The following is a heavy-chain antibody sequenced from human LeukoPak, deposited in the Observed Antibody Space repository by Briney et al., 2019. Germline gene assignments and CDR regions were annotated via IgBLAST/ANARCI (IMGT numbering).Heavy chain of an antibody. CDR2: IYHRGRT. V-gene: IGHV4-4*02. Sequence: GSLRLSCAASGFTVSSNYMSWVRQPPGKGLEWIGNIYHRGRTNYNPSLKSRVTISADTSKNQFSLKLSSVTAADTAVYYCARDRDYYKSGSHASTLDYWGQGSLVTVSS. CDR1: GFTVSSNY. D-gene: IGHD3-10*01. J-gene: IGHJ4*02. CDR3: ARDRDYYKSGSHASTLDY.